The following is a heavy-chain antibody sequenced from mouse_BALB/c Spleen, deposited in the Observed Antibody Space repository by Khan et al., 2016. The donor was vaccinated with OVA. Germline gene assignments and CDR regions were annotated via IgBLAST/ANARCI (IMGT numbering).Heavy chain of an antibody. Sequence: VQLQQSGPGLVKPSQSLSLTCTVTGYSIPSGYAWNWIRQFPGNKLEWMGYISYSGVTSYTPSLKSRISITRDTSKNQFFLQLTSVTTEDTATYYGARGNDYGYYFDYWGQGTNLTFSS. J-gene: IGHJ2*01. D-gene: IGHD1-1*01. CDR2: ISYSGVT. CDR3: ARGNDYGYYFDY. V-gene: IGHV3-2*02. CDR1: GYSIPSGYA.